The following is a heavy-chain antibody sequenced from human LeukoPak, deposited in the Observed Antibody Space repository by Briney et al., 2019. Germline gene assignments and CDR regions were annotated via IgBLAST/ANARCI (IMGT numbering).Heavy chain of an antibody. Sequence: SGTLSLTCTVSGGSIPSYYWTWIRQPPGKGLEWIGYVFYSGDTNYNPSLKSRVTISVDASRNQFSLRLRSVTAADTALYYCARGIATAGTLGFWGQGTLVTVSS. J-gene: IGHJ4*02. CDR3: ARGIATAGTLGF. CDR2: VFYSGDT. CDR1: GGSIPSYY. V-gene: IGHV4-59*13. D-gene: IGHD6-13*01.